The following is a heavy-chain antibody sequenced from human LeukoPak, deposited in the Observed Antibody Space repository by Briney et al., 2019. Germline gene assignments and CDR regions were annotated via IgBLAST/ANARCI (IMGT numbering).Heavy chain of an antibody. J-gene: IGHJ5*02. CDR1: GFTFSDYA. D-gene: IGHD6-19*01. V-gene: IGHV3-30-3*01. Sequence: GGSLRLSCEASGFTFSDYALHWVRQAPGKGLEWVAVISYDASNKQYPDSVKGRFTISRDNSKNTLYLQMNSLRTEDTAVYYCAGPMDIAVDEGDWFDPWGQGTLVTVSS. CDR2: ISYDASNK. CDR3: AGPMDIAVDEGDWFDP.